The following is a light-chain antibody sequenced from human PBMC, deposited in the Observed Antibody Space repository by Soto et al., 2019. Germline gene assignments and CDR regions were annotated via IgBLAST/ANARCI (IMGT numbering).Light chain of an antibody. V-gene: IGKV1-9*01. CDR1: QGFNSY. CDR2: AAS. J-gene: IGKJ4*01. Sequence: IQLTQSPSSLSASVGDRVTITCRASQGFNSYLAWYQQKPGKAPKLLIYAASTLPSGVPSRFSGSRFGTDFTLTISSLQPEDFATYYCQQLNSYPSSTFGGGTKVDIK. CDR3: QQLNSYPSST.